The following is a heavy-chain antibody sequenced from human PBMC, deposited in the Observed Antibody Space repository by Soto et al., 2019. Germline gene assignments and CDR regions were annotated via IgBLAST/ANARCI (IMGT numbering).Heavy chain of an antibody. V-gene: IGHV4-34*01. CDR2: INHSGST. D-gene: IGHD3-10*01. CDR3: ARSRSLLWFGTSHGGYFDY. CDR1: GGSFSGYY. Sequence: ETLSLTCAVYGGSFSGYYWSWIRQPPGKGLEWIGEINHSGSTNYNPSLKSRVTISVDTSKNQFSLKLSSVTAADTAVYYCARSRSLLWFGTSHGGYFDYWGQGTLVTVPQ. J-gene: IGHJ4*02.